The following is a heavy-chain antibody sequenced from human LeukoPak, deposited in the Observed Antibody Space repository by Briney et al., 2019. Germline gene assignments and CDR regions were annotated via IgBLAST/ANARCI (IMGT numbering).Heavy chain of an antibody. CDR3: ARDPSGAYDSSGYYDYYYYMDV. CDR1: GYTFTSYY. Sequence: GASVKVSCKASGYTFTSYYMHWVRQAPGQGLEWMGIINPSGGSTSYAQKFQGRVTMTRDTSTSTVYMELSSLRSEDTAVYYCARDPSGAYDSSGYYDYYYYMDVWGKGTTVTISS. D-gene: IGHD3-22*01. J-gene: IGHJ6*03. CDR2: INPSGGST. V-gene: IGHV1-46*01.